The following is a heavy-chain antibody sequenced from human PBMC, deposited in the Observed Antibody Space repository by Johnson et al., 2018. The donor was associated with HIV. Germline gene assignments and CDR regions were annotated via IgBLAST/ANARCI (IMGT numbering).Heavy chain of an antibody. D-gene: IGHD4-23*01. CDR3: AKGRGSYGGAFDI. Sequence: MQLVESGGGLVQPGGSLRLSCAASGFRFSNYWMSWVRQAPGKGLEWVANIKQDGNEKYSVDSVKGRFTISRDNAKNSLYLQMNSLRAEDTALYYCAKGRGSYGGAFDIWGQGTMVTVSS. J-gene: IGHJ3*02. CDR2: IKQDGNEK. CDR1: GFRFSNYW. V-gene: IGHV3-7*03.